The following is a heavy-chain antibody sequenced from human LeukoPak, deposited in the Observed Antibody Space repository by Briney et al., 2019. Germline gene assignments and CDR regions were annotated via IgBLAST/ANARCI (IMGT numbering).Heavy chain of an antibody. D-gene: IGHD2-8*01. Sequence: GGSLRLSCVASGFTVSTNYMSWVRHAPGKGPEWISIIYRGGDTYYADSVKGRFTISRDNSKNTLYLQMNAVRAEDTAVYYCARDKRYCTSGRCWGVQFGPWGQGTLVTVSS. J-gene: IGHJ5*02. CDR1: GFTVSTNY. V-gene: IGHV3-66*01. CDR2: IYRGGDT. CDR3: ARDKRYCTSGRCWGVQFGP.